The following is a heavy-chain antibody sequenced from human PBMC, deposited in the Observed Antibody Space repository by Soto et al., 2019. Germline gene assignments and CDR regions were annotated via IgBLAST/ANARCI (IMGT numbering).Heavy chain of an antibody. CDR3: ARLLSYYDSSGYTYYFDY. D-gene: IGHD3-22*01. CDR1: GYSFTSYW. CDR2: IDPSDSYT. J-gene: IGHJ4*02. Sequence: GESLKISCKGSGYSFTSYWICWVRQMPGKGLEWMGRIDPSDSYTNYSPSFQGHVTFSADKSISTAYLQWSSLKASDAAMYYCARLLSYYDSSGYTYYFDYWGQGTLVTVSS. V-gene: IGHV5-10-1*01.